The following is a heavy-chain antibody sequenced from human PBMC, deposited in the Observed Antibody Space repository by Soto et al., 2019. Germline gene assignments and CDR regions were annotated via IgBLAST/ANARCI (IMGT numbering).Heavy chain of an antibody. CDR2: ISGSGGST. D-gene: IGHD3-9*01. J-gene: IGHJ4*02. V-gene: IGHV3-23*01. CDR3: ATVGDILTGYYGGGAPLNDAFCSQ. CDR1: GFTFSSYA. Sequence: GGSLRLSCAASGFTFSSYAMSWVRQAPGKGLEWVSAISGSGGSTYYADSVKGRFTISRDNSKNTLYLQMNSLRAEDTAVYYCATVGDILTGYYGGGAPLNDAFCSQWGQGTLVTVSS.